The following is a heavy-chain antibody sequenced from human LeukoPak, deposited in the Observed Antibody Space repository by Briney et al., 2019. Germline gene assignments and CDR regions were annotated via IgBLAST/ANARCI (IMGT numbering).Heavy chain of an antibody. CDR3: ARAYSGYECDY. CDR2: INPDSGGT. V-gene: IGHV1-2*02. Sequence: GASVKVPCKASGYTFTGHYMHWVRQAPGQGLEWMGWINPDSGGTNYAQKFQGRVTMTRDTSISTAYMELTRLRSDDTAVYYCARAYSGYECDYWGQGTLVTVSS. CDR1: GYTFTGHY. D-gene: IGHD5-12*01. J-gene: IGHJ4*02.